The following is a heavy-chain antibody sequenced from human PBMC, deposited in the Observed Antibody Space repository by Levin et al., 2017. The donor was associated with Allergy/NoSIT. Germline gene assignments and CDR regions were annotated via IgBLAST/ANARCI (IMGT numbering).Heavy chain of an antibody. J-gene: IGHJ3*02. V-gene: IGHV4-59*01. D-gene: IGHD5-24*01. Sequence: SETLSLTCTVSGGSISSYYWSWIRQPPGKGLEWIGYIYYSGSTNYNPSLKSRVTISVDTSKNQFSLKLSSVTAADTAVYYCARVGDGYNPSRHAFDIWGQGTMVTVSS. CDR1: GGSISSYY. CDR3: ARVGDGYNPSRHAFDI. CDR2: IYYSGST.